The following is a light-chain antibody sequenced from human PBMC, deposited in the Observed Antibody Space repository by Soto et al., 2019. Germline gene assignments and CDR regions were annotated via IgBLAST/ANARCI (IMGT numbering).Light chain of an antibody. CDR3: QQRSNWPPIT. Sequence: EIVMTQSPATLSVSPGERATLSCRASQNVNSNLAWYQQKPGQAPRLHIYGASTRATGIPARFSGSGSGTEFTLTISSLEPEDFAFYYCQQRSNWPPITFGQGTRLEIK. CDR2: GAS. V-gene: IGKV3-15*01. J-gene: IGKJ5*01. CDR1: QNVNSN.